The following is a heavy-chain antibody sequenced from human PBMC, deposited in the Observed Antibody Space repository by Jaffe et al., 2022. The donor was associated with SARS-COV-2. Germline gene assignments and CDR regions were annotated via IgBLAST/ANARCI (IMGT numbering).Heavy chain of an antibody. CDR1: GFTFSGYW. V-gene: IGHV3-74*01. CDR3: ARGRSQEGNWIDT. J-gene: IGHJ5*02. Sequence: EVQLLESGGGLVQPGGSLRLSCAASGFTFSGYWMHWVRQVPGKGLVWVSRINSDGTNTAYADPVKGRFTISRDNAKNTLYLQMNSLRAEDTAIYYCARGRSQEGNWIDTWGQGTLVTVSS. CDR2: INSDGTNT.